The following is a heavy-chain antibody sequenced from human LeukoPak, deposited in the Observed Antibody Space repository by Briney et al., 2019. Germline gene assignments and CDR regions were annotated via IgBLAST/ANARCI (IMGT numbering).Heavy chain of an antibody. Sequence: AETLSLTCTASGGSISSYAWSWIRQPPGKGLEWIGYIYYSGSTNYNPSPKSRVPISVDTSKHQFSLKLSSVTAADTAVYYCARRATTGAPYYFDYWGQGTLVTVSS. V-gene: IGHV4-59*08. CDR2: IYYSGST. CDR1: GGSISSYA. J-gene: IGHJ4*02. D-gene: IGHD1-1*01. CDR3: ARRATTGAPYYFDY.